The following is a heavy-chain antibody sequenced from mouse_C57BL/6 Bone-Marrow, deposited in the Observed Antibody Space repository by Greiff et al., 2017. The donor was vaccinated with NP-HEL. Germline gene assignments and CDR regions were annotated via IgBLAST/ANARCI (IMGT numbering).Heavy chain of an antibody. J-gene: IGHJ3*01. V-gene: IGHV1-81*01. CDR2: IYPRSGNT. CDR3: CAGEFAY. D-gene: IGHD6-1*01. Sequence: QVQLQQSRAELARPGASVKLSCKASGYTFTSYGISWVKQRTGQGLEWIGEIYPRSGNTYYNEKFKGKATLTADKSSSTAYMELRSLTSEDSAVYFCCAGEFAYWGQGTLVTVSA. CDR1: GYTFTSYG.